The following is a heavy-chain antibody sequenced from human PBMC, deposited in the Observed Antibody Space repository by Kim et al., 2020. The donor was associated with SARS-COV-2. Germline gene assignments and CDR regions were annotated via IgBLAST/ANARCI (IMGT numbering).Heavy chain of an antibody. D-gene: IGHD6-19*01. V-gene: IGHV3-23*01. CDR2: DPGGGGRT. CDR1: GFTVNNFA. J-gene: IGHJ4*02. Sequence: GGSLRLSCGASGFTVNNFAMSWVRQAPGKGLEWVSTDPGGGGRTFYADAGKGRFTISRDNSKNTVFLQTNSVRAEDTGVYYCAKAQPLSSGWHVLEDWGQGPLLTVSS. CDR3: AKAQPLSSGWHVLED.